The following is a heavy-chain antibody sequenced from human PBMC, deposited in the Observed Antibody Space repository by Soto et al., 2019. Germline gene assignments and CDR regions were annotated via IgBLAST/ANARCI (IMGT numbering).Heavy chain of an antibody. CDR3: VRGGGGGLFDP. Sequence: QVQLVESGGGLVPPGGSLRLSCAGSGFTFGDSYMSWIRQAPGKGLEWLSYISPGSRYPAYADSVKGRFTISRDNAKRSLDRQMMSLTAEDTAIYYCVRGGGGGLFDPWGQGTMVTVSS. D-gene: IGHD2-15*01. V-gene: IGHV3-11*06. J-gene: IGHJ5*02. CDR2: ISPGSRYP. CDR1: GFTFGDSY.